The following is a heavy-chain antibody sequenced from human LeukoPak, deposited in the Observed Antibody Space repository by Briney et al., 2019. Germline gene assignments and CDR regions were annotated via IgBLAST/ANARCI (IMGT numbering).Heavy chain of an antibody. J-gene: IGHJ4*02. CDR3: ARIPYEDSSTSSPLDY. CDR1: GYTFTSYG. Sequence: ASVKVSCKASGYTFTSYGISWVRQAPGQGLEWMGWISAYNGNTNYAQKLQGRVTMTTDTSTSTAYMELRSLRSDDTAVYYCARIPYEDSSTSSPLDYWGQGTLVTVSS. V-gene: IGHV1-18*01. CDR2: ISAYNGNT. D-gene: IGHD2-2*01.